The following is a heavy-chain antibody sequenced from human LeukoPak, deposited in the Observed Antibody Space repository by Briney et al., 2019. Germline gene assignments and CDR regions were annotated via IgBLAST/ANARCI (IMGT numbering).Heavy chain of an antibody. Sequence: SETLSLTCAVYGGPFSCYYWSWIRQPPPKGLAWIGEINHSGSTNYNPSLNSRVTISVGTSKNPFSLKLSSVAAADTAVSYCARGENWFDPWGQGTLVTVSS. J-gene: IGHJ5*02. CDR1: GGPFSCYY. CDR3: ARGENWFDP. CDR2: INHSGST. V-gene: IGHV4-34*01.